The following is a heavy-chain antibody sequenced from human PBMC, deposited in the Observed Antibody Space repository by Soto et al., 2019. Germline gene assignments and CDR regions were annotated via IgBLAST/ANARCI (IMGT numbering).Heavy chain of an antibody. CDR3: ARYLDSSGYLAYYYYGMDV. J-gene: IGHJ6*02. CDR1: WFTLTSQG. D-gene: IGHD3-22*01. Sequence: GAPMKGSRKGSWFTLTSQGITWGRQGPGQRVGWMGWISAYNGNTNYAQKLQGRVTMTTDTSTSTAYMELRSLRSDDTAVYYCARYLDSSGYLAYYYYGMDVWGQGTTVTVS. CDR2: ISAYNGNT. V-gene: IGHV1-18*01.